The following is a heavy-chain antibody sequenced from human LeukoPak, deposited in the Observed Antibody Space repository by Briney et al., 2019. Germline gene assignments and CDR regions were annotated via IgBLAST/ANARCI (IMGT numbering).Heavy chain of an antibody. Sequence: ASVKVSCKASGYTFTNYAINWVRQAPGQGLEWMGWMNPNSGNTGYAQKFQGRVTITRNTSISTAYMELSSLRSEDTAVYYCARGGDVVVPALNWFDPWGQGTLVTVSS. J-gene: IGHJ5*02. CDR3: ARGGDVVVPALNWFDP. V-gene: IGHV1-8*03. CDR2: MNPNSGNT. CDR1: GYTFTNYA. D-gene: IGHD2-2*01.